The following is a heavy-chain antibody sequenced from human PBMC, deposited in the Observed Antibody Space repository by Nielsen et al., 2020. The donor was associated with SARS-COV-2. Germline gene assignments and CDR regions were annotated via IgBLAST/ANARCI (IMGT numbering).Heavy chain of an antibody. Sequence: SETLSLTCTVSGGSISSSSYYWGWIRQPPGKGLEWIGSIYYSGSTNYNPSLKSRVTISVDTSKNQFSLKLSSVTAADTAVYYCARGIYSGYDYLLGYSYGYCCGNWFDPWGQGTLVTVSS. J-gene: IGHJ5*02. CDR2: IYYSGST. D-gene: IGHD5-12*01. V-gene: IGHV4-39*07. CDR3: ARGIYSGYDYLLGYSYGYCCGNWFDP. CDR1: GGSISSSSYY.